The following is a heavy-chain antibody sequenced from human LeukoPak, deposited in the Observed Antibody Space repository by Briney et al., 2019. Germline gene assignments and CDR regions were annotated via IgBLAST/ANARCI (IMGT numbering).Heavy chain of an antibody. CDR1: GGSISSSSYY. CDR3: ARQETSDFDY. V-gene: IGHV4-39*01. J-gene: IGHJ4*02. D-gene: IGHD2-2*01. Sequence: SETLSLTCTVSGGSISSSSYYWGWIRQPPGKGLEWIGSIYYSGSTYYNPSLKSRVTISVDTSKNQFSLKLSSVTAADTAVHYCARQETSDFDYWGQGTLVTVSS. CDR2: IYYSGST.